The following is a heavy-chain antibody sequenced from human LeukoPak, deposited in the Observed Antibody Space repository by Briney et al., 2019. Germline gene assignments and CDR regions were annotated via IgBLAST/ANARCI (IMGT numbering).Heavy chain of an antibody. CDR1: GFTFSSYA. CDR3: AKARDYYDSSGYYPCFDY. D-gene: IGHD3-22*01. Sequence: GGSLRLSCAASGFTFSSYAMSWVRQAPGKGLEWVSAISGSGGSTYYADSEKGRFTISRDNSKNTLYLQMNSLRAEDTAVYYCAKARDYYDSSGYYPCFDYWGQGTLVTVSS. J-gene: IGHJ4*02. CDR2: ISGSGGST. V-gene: IGHV3-23*01.